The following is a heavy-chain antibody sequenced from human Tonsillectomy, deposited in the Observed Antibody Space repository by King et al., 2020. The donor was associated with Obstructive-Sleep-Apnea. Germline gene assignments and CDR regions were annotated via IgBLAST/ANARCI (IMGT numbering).Heavy chain of an antibody. CDR2: IYSGGST. Sequence: VQLVQSGGGLVQPGGSLRLSCAASGFTVSSNYMSWVRQAPGKGLEWVSVIYSGGSTYYADSVKGRFTISRDNSKNTLYLQMNSLRAEDTAVYYCARVWLHSDYVHFFREYYFDFWGQGTLVTVSS. V-gene: IGHV3-66*01. D-gene: IGHD5-12*01. J-gene: IGHJ4*02. CDR1: GFTVSSNY. CDR3: ARVWLHSDYVHFFREYYFDF.